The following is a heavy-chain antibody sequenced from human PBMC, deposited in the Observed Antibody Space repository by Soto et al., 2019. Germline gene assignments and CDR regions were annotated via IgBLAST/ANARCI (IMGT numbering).Heavy chain of an antibody. V-gene: IGHV3-30-3*01. CDR1: GFTFSSYA. CDR3: ARGPPACSSTSCYPPSGL. D-gene: IGHD2-2*01. CDR2: ISYDGSNK. J-gene: IGHJ4*02. Sequence: XGSLRLSCSASGFTFSSYAMHWVRQAPGKGLDWVAVISYDGSNKYYADSVKGRFTIPRDNSKNTLYLQMNSLRAEDTAVYYCARGPPACSSTSCYPPSGLWGQGTLVTVSS.